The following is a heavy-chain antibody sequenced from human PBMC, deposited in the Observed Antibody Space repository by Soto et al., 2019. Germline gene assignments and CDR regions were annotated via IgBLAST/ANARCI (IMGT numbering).Heavy chain of an antibody. J-gene: IGHJ6*02. V-gene: IGHV3-53*01. Sequence: GGSLRLSCAASGFTVSSNYMSWVRQAPGKGLEWVSVIYSGGSTYYADSVKGRFTISRDNSKNTLYLQMNSLRAEDTAVYYCATYRGYAFYYYYGMDVWRQGTTVTVPS. CDR2: IYSGGST. CDR1: GFTVSSNY. CDR3: ATYRGYAFYYYYGMDV. D-gene: IGHD5-12*01.